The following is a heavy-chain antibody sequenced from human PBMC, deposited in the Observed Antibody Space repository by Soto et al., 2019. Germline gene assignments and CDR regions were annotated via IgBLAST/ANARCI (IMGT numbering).Heavy chain of an antibody. CDR2: IIPIFGTA. V-gene: IGHV1-69*13. J-gene: IGHJ5*02. CDR1: GGTFSSYA. CDR3: ARVKGSGYHNWFDP. Sequence: SVKVSCKASGGTFSSYAISWVRQAPGQGLEWMGGIIPIFGTANYAQKFQGRVTITADESTSTAYMELSSLRSDDTAVYYCARVKGSGYHNWFDPWGQGTLVTVS. D-gene: IGHD3-22*01.